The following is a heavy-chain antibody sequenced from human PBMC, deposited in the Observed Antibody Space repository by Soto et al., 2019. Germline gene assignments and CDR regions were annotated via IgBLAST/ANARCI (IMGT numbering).Heavy chain of an antibody. J-gene: IGHJ4*02. CDR3: VRGGLSGSSWYYFYF. V-gene: IGHV4-34*01. CDR1: GGSFSGYF. CDR2: VNYGGST. D-gene: IGHD6-13*01. Sequence: QVQLHQWGAGLLKPSETLSLTCAVSGGSFSGYFWGWIRQPPGKGLEWIGEVNYGGSTNYTPSLKGRLTMAVDTYKNQVSLRLTSVTAADTAVYFCVRGGLSGSSWYYFYFWGQGSLVAVSS.